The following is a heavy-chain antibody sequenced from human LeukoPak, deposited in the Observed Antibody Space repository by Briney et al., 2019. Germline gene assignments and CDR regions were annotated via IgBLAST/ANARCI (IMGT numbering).Heavy chain of an antibody. V-gene: IGHV3-23*01. CDR1: GFTFSSYA. Sequence: GESLRLSCAASGFTFSSYAMSWVRQAPGKGLEWVSAISGSGGSTYYADSVKGRFTISRDNSKNTLYLQMNRLRAEDTAVYYCAKDSYGSGSSYMDVWGKGTTVTVSS. CDR2: ISGSGGST. CDR3: AKDSYGSGSSYMDV. J-gene: IGHJ6*03. D-gene: IGHD3-10*01.